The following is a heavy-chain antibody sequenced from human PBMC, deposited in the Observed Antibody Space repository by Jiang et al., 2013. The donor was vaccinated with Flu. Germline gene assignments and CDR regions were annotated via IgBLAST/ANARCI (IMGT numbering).Heavy chain of an antibody. V-gene: IGHV1-18*04. Sequence: SGAEVKKPGAAVKVSCKASGYTFTSYGINWVRQAPGQGLEWLGRISANKGNTKYARRIQGRVTMTTETSTTTAYMELKSLRSDDTAIYYCVXDDSAYY. D-gene: IGHD3-22*01. J-gene: IGHJ6*01. CDR1: GYTFTSYG. CDR3: VXDDSAYY. CDR2: ISANKGNT.